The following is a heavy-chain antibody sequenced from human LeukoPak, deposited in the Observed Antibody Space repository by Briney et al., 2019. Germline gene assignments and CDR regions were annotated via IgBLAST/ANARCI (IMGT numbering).Heavy chain of an antibody. V-gene: IGHV3-23*01. CDR2: ISGSASST. CDR1: GFTFSNYA. Sequence: GGSLRLSCAASGFTFSNYAMSWVRQAPGKGLEWVSAISGSASSTYHADSVKGRFTISRDNSKNTLYLQMNSLRAEDTAVYYCAKDSYSSGWSTSPFDYWGQGTLVTVSS. CDR3: AKDSYSSGWSTSPFDY. D-gene: IGHD6-19*01. J-gene: IGHJ4*02.